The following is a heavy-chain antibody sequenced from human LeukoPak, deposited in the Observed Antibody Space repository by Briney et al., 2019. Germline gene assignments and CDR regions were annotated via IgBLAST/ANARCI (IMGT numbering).Heavy chain of an antibody. D-gene: IGHD3-10*01. J-gene: IGHJ4*02. Sequence: PGGSLRLSCAASGFTFSGYAMTWVRQAPGKGLEWVSTISGSGSSTYYADSMKGRFTISRDNSNNTLSLQMNSLRAEDTAVYYCAKGRYFGEHYFDCWGQGTLVTVSS. CDR1: GFTFSGYA. CDR2: ISGSGSST. V-gene: IGHV3-23*01. CDR3: AKGRYFGEHYFDC.